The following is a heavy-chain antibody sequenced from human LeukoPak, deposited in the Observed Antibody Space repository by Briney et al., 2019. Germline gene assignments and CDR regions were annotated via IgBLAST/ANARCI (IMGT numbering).Heavy chain of an antibody. CDR2: INHSGST. Sequence: SETLSLTCAVYGGSFSGYYWSWIRQPPGKGLEWIGEINHSGSTNYNPSLKSRVTISVDTSKNQFSLKLSSVTAADTAVYYCARDITIFGVVISGNYYYGMDVWGQGTTDTVSS. CDR1: GGSFSGYY. CDR3: ARDITIFGVVISGNYYYGMDV. D-gene: IGHD3-3*01. J-gene: IGHJ6*02. V-gene: IGHV4-34*01.